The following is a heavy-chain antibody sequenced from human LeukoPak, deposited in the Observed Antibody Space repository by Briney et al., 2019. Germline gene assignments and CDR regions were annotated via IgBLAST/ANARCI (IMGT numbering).Heavy chain of an antibody. CDR3: AGRGSGSYFDY. CDR2: ISGSGGST. D-gene: IGHD3-10*01. Sequence: GGSLRLSCAASGFTFSSYSMNWVRQAPGKGLEWVSAISGSGGSTYYADSVKGRFTISRDNSKNTLYLQMNSLRAEDTAVYYCAGRGSGSYFDYWGQGTLVTVSS. V-gene: IGHV3-23*01. J-gene: IGHJ4*02. CDR1: GFTFSSYS.